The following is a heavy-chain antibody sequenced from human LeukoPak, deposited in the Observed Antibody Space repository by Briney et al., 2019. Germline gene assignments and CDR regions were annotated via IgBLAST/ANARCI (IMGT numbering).Heavy chain of an antibody. CDR3: ASKPRRYSGYVGEDAFDI. D-gene: IGHD5-12*01. V-gene: IGHV1-69*05. CDR1: GGTSSSYA. CDR2: IIPIFGTA. J-gene: IGHJ3*02. Sequence: SVKVSCKASGGTSSSYAISWVRQAPGQGLEWMGRIIPIFGTANYAQKFQGRVTITTDESTSTAYMELSSLRSEDTAVYYCASKPRRYSGYVGEDAFDIWGQGTMVTVSS.